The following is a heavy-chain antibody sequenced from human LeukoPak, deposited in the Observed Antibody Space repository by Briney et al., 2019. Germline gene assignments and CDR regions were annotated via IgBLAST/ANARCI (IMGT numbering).Heavy chain of an antibody. CDR1: GFTFDDYA. D-gene: IGHD3/OR15-3a*01. CDR3: AKDIGLFYYYMDV. V-gene: IGHV3-9*01. Sequence: PGRSLRLSCAASGFTFDDYAMHWVRQAPGKGLEWVSGISWNSGSIGYADSVKGRFTISRDNAKNSLYLQMNSLRAEDTALYYCAKDIGLFYYYMDVWGKGTTVTVSS. J-gene: IGHJ6*03. CDR2: ISWNSGSI.